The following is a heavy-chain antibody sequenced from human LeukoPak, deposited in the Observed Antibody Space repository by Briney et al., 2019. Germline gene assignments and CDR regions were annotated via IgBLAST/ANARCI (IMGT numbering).Heavy chain of an antibody. J-gene: IGHJ4*02. CDR1: GFTFSSYA. D-gene: IGHD4-17*01. Sequence: PGGSLRPSCAASGFTFSSYAMSWVRQAPGKGLEWVSAISGSGGSTYYADSVKGRFTISRDNSKNTLYLQMNSLRAEDTAVYYCAKANYGDSTYGGFDYWGQGTLVTASS. V-gene: IGHV3-23*01. CDR2: ISGSGGST. CDR3: AKANYGDSTYGGFDY.